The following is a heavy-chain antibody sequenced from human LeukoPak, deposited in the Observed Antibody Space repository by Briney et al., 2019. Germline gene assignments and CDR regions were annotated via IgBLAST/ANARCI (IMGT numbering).Heavy chain of an antibody. CDR2: IKRDGSEK. J-gene: IGHJ6*03. D-gene: IGHD3-10*01. V-gene: IGHV3-7*01. CDR1: GFNFNNYW. CDR3: ARIAAMLRGDYSFYYMEV. Sequence: GGSLRLSCAASGFNFNNYWMTWVRQAPGKGLEWAANIKRDGSEKYYVDSVKGRFTISRDNAKNSLYLQMNSLRAEDTAVFFCARIAAMLRGDYSFYYMEVWGKGTTVTISS.